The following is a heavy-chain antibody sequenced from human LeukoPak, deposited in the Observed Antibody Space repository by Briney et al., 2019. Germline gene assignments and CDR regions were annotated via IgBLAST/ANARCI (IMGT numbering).Heavy chain of an antibody. Sequence: PSETLSLTCTVSGGSISSGDYYWSWIRQPPGKGLEWIGYIYYSGSTYYNPSLKSRVTISVDTSKNQFSLKLSSVTAADTAVYYCARVQGLHMWYFDLWGRGTLVTVSS. D-gene: IGHD4-11*01. CDR2: IYYSGST. CDR3: ARVQGLHMWYFDL. J-gene: IGHJ2*01. V-gene: IGHV4-30-4*08. CDR1: GGSISSGDYY.